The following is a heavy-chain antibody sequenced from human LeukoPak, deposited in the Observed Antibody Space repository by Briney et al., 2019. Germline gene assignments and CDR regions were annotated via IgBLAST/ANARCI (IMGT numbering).Heavy chain of an antibody. CDR2: ISGSGGST. CDR3: FGVGGGLTDFYYDSSGYYYGLDY. J-gene: IGHJ4*02. CDR1: GFTFSSYA. D-gene: IGHD3-22*01. V-gene: IGHV3-23*01. Sequence: PGGSLRLSCAASGFTFSSYAMSWVRQAPGKGLEWVSAISGSGGSTYYADSVKGRFTISRDNSKNTLYLQMNSLRAEDTAVYYCFGVGGGLTDFYYDSSGYYYGLDYWGQGTLVTVSS.